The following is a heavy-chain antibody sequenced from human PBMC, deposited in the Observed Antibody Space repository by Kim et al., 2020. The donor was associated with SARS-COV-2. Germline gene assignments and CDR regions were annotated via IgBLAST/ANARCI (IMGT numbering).Heavy chain of an antibody. CDR3: ARQGIGRYCMGGSCYFFDY. D-gene: IGHD2-15*01. V-gene: IGHV3-23*01. CDR2: ISSSGGST. CDR1: GFTFSSYA. Sequence: GGSLRLSCAASGFTFSSYAMSWVRQAPGKGLEWVSGISSSGGSTYYADSVKGRFTISRDNSKNTLYLQMNSLRAEDTAVYYCARQGIGRYCMGGSCYFFDYWGQGTLVTVSS. J-gene: IGHJ4*02.